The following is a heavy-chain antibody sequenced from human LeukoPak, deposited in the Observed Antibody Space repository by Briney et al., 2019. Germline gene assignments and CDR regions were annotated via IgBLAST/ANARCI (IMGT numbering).Heavy chain of an antibody. J-gene: IGHJ4*02. Sequence: GGSLRLSCAASGLTFSSYAMRWVRQSPGKGLEWVSSISGSGGGTYYADSVKGRFTISRDNSKNTLYLQMSSLRLEDTAVYYCAKGWSIVVVPGAMLVDYLGQGTLVTVSS. V-gene: IGHV3-23*01. CDR1: GLTFSSYA. CDR3: AKGWSIVVVPGAMLVDY. CDR2: ISGSGGGT. D-gene: IGHD2-2*01.